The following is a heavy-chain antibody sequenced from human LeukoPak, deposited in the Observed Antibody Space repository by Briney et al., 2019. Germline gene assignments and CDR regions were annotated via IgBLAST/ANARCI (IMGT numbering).Heavy chain of an antibody. CDR1: GFIFSNVW. Sequence: GGSLRLSCAASGFIFSNVWMSWVRQAPGKGLEWVGRIKSKTDGGTTDYAAPVKGRFTISRDDSKNTLYLQMNSLKTEDTAVYYCTTDRGQKPKWLQWNYWGQGTLVTVSS. D-gene: IGHD5-24*01. CDR3: TTDRGQKPKWLQWNY. J-gene: IGHJ4*02. CDR2: IKSKTDGGTT. V-gene: IGHV3-15*01.